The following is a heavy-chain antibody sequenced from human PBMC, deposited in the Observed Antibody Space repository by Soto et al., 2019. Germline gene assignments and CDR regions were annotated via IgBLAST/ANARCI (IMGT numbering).Heavy chain of an antibody. CDR3: ARDPLYGNPTGEMENWFDP. Sequence: LXLSGAAAVFTFSSYIMNWVRQAPWKGLEWVSSISSSSSYIYYADSVKGRFTISRDNAKNSLYLQMNSLRAEDTAVYYCARDPLYGNPTGEMENWFDPWGQGTLVTVSS. D-gene: IGHD4-17*01. CDR1: VFTFSSYI. V-gene: IGHV3-21*01. CDR2: ISSSSSYI. J-gene: IGHJ5*02.